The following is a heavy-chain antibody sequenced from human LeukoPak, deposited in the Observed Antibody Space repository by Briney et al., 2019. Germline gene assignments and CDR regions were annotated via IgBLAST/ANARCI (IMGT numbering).Heavy chain of an antibody. Sequence: GGSLRLSCAASGFTFSSYAMSWVRQAPGKGLEWVSAISGSGGSTYYADSVKGRFTISRDNSKNTLYLQMNSLRAEDTAVYYCAKDTDHYYYYGMDVWGRGTTVTVSS. V-gene: IGHV3-23*01. CDR3: AKDTDHYYYYGMDV. J-gene: IGHJ6*02. CDR2: ISGSGGST. CDR1: GFTFSSYA.